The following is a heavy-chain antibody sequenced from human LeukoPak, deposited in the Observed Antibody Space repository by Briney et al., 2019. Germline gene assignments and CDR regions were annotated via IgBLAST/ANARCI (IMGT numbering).Heavy chain of an antibody. V-gene: IGHV3-23*01. CDR1: GFTFSGYA. J-gene: IGHJ4*02. CDR3: AKAGVRGVYFDY. CDR2: ISGSGGST. Sequence: PGGSLRLSCAASGFTFSGYAMSWVRQAPGKGLEWVSAISGSGGSTYYADSVKGRFTISRDNSKNTLYLQMNSLRAEDTAVYYCAKAGVRGVYFDYWGQGTLVTVSS. D-gene: IGHD3-10*01.